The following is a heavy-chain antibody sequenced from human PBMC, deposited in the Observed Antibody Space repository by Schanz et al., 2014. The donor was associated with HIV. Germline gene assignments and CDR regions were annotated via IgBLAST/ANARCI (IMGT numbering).Heavy chain of an antibody. Sequence: QVQLVESGGGLVKPGGSLRLSCAVSGFTFSDYYMSWIRQAPGKGLEWVSYISSSGSPRYYADSVKGRFTISRDNAKNSMYLQMKGLGAEDTAVYYCAGGMIVDYGMDVWGQGTTVTVSS. J-gene: IGHJ6*02. V-gene: IGHV3-11*01. CDR3: AGGMIVDYGMDV. CDR2: ISSSGSPR. D-gene: IGHD3-22*01. CDR1: GFTFSDYY.